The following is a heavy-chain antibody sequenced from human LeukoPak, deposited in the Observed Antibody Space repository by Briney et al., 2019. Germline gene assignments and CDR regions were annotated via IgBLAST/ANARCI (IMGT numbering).Heavy chain of an antibody. D-gene: IGHD3-22*01. CDR1: GGSISSGDYY. CDR3: AGSDSSGYYYDLTFDY. CDR2: IYYSGST. V-gene: IGHV4-30-4*01. Sequence: SQTLSLTCTVSGGSISSGDYYWSWIRQPPGKGLEWIGYIYYSGSTYYNPSLKSRVTISVDTSKNQFSLKLSSVTAADTAVYYCAGSDSSGYYYDLTFDYWGQGTLVTVSS. J-gene: IGHJ4*02.